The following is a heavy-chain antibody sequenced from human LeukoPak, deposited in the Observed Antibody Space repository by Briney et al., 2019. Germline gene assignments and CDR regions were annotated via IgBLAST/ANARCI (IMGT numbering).Heavy chain of an antibody. CDR1: GDSFRSYY. V-gene: IGHV4-59*05. CDR2: IYYSGST. J-gene: IGHJ5*02. Sequence: SETLSLTCTVSGDSFRSYYWSWIRQPPGKGLEWIGSIYYSGSTYYNPSLKSRVTISVDTSKNQFSLKLSSVTAADTAVYYCARPRDEGIAAAGTPYNWFDPWGQGTLVTVSS. CDR3: ARPRDEGIAAAGTPYNWFDP. D-gene: IGHD6-13*01.